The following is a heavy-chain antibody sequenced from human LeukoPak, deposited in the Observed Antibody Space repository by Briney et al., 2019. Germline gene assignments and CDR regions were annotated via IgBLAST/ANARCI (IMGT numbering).Heavy chain of an antibody. V-gene: IGHV4-34*01. D-gene: IGHD3-10*01. CDR2: INHSGST. Sequence: SETLSLTCAVYGGSFSGYYWSWIRQPPGKGLEWIGEINHSGSTNYNPSLKSRVTISVDTSKNQFSLKLSSVTAADTAVYYCARLLLWFGELSRSYYFGYWGQGTLVTVSS. CDR3: ARLLLWFGELSRSYYFGY. J-gene: IGHJ4*02. CDR1: GGSFSGYY.